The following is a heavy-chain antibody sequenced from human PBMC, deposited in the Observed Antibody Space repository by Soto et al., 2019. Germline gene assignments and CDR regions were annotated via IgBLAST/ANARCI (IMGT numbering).Heavy chain of an antibody. CDR3: ASTYYTGSSGPFDY. CDR2: IYYSGTT. D-gene: IGHD3-22*01. CDR1: GGSIISGDYC. J-gene: IGHJ4*02. V-gene: IGHV4-30-4*01. Sequence: PSETLSLTCTVSGGSIISGDYCWSWIRQPSEKGLEWIGYIYYSGTTYYNPSLESRVTISADTSENQFSLKVNSVTVADTAVYYCASTYYTGSSGPFDYWGQGTLVTVSS.